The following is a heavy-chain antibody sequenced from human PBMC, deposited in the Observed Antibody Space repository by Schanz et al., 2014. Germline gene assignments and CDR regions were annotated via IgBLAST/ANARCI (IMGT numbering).Heavy chain of an antibody. Sequence: VHLVESGGGLVQPGGSLRLSCAASGFTFSHYWLSWVRQTPGKRLEWVAFIWHDGRIKYYADSVQGRFTLSKDFSKDTLYLQLTSLRPEDTAVYYCARLATSKSRLGDAVDIWGQGTMVTVSS. V-gene: IGHV3-30*02. CDR1: GFTFSHYW. D-gene: IGHD6-6*01. CDR2: IWHDGRIK. CDR3: ARLATSKSRLGDAVDI. J-gene: IGHJ3*02.